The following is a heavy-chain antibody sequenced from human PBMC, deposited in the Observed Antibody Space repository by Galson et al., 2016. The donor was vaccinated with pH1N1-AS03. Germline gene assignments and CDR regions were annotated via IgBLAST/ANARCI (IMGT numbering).Heavy chain of an antibody. Sequence: SVKVSCKASGYTFSNYAFSWLRQTPGQGLEWMGWISAHSGHASYARAFQGRVSMTIDASTTTTYMELRSLTTDDTAVYFCARDRTTVTETPLYDYWGQGTLLTVSS. CDR2: ISAHSGHA. CDR1: GYTFSNYA. V-gene: IGHV1-18*01. CDR3: ARDRTTVTETPLYDY. D-gene: IGHD4-17*01. J-gene: IGHJ4*02.